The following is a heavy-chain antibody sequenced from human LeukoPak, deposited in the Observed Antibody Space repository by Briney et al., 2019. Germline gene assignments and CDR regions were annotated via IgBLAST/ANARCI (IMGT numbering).Heavy chain of an antibody. CDR2: IYFSGAT. Sequence: PSETLSLTCTVSGGSVNSLSRYWDWIRQPPGKGLEWIGSIYFSGATYYNPSLKSRLTISVDTSKNEFSLKLNSVTAADTAVYYCARQPSLSYCSGDNCWVDPWGQGIPVTVSS. CDR1: GGSVNSLSRY. CDR3: ARQPSLSYCSGDNCWVDP. V-gene: IGHV4-39*01. D-gene: IGHD2-15*01. J-gene: IGHJ5*02.